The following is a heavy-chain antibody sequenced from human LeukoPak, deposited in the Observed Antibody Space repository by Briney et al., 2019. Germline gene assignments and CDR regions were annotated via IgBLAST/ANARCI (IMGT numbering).Heavy chain of an antibody. V-gene: IGHV4-39*01. D-gene: IGHD3-9*01. J-gene: IGHJ4*02. CDR1: GGSVSSTEFY. Sequence: SETLSLTCTVSGGSVSSTEFYWGWIRKPPGKGLQWIGNIYYTGSTYYNPSLNSRVAMSVDTSQNQFSLKMASVTAADTAVYYCARLSKGRYFDYIFGNWGQGTLVSVSS. CDR3: ARLSKGRYFDYIFGN. CDR2: IYYTGST.